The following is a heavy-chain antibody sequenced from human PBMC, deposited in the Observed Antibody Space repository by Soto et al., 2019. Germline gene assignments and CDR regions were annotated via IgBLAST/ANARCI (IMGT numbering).Heavy chain of an antibody. CDR3: ARLLTPAFGRDYFDH. J-gene: IGHJ4*02. V-gene: IGHV4-39*01. CDR1: GGFISSSSSY. D-gene: IGHD3-10*01. Sequence: QLQLQESGPGLVKPSETLSLACTVAGGFISSSSSYWGWIRQSPGKGLERIANIHSGGTTYYNSSLKSRVIISVDTSKDQFSLWVSSVTAADTAVYYCARLLTPAFGRDYFDHWGQGTLV. CDR2: IHSGGTT.